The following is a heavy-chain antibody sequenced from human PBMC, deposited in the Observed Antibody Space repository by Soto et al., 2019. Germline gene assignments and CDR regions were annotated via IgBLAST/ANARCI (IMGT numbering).Heavy chain of an antibody. D-gene: IGHD2-8*02. J-gene: IGHJ5*02. Sequence: HLVQSGSEVKKPGASITVSCKTSGDTFTNFGLSWVRQAPGQGLEWLGWIATYNSNRNYAQKFQGRLTLTTDTSTNAAYMELKGMRYDDPAVDYCPTVLRGGVNWCDLWGQGTLVTFSS. CDR3: PTVLRGGVNWCDL. CDR2: IATYNSNR. CDR1: GDTFTNFG. V-gene: IGHV1-18*01.